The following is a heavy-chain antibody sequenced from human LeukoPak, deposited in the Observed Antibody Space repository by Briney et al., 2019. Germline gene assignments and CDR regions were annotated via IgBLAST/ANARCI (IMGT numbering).Heavy chain of an antibody. V-gene: IGHV3-21*05. Sequence: PGGSLRLSCAASGFTFSSYSMNWVRQAPGKGLEWVSYISSSSSYIYYADSVKGRFTISRDNAKNSLYLQMNSLRAEDTAVYYCAGAAAASGAFDIWGQGTMVTVSS. CDR2: ISSSSSYI. CDR1: GFTFSSYS. CDR3: AGAAAASGAFDI. D-gene: IGHD6-13*01. J-gene: IGHJ3*02.